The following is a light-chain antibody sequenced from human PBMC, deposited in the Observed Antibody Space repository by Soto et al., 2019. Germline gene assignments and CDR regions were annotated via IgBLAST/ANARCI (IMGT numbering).Light chain of an antibody. CDR1: QSVFDGSDNKNY. V-gene: IGKV4-1*01. CDR2: WAS. J-gene: IGKJ4*01. CDR3: QQYYVTPLT. Sequence: DIVMTQSPDSLAVSLGERATINCKSSQSVFDGSDNKNYITWYQQKPGQPPKLLIYWASTRESGVPDRFSGSGSGTDFTLTISSLQAEDVAVYYCQQYYVTPLTFGGGTKLEIK.